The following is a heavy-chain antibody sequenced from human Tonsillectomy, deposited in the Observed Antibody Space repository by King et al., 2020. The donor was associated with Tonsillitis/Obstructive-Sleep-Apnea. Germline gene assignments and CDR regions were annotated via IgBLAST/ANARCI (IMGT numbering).Heavy chain of an antibody. CDR1: GFTFSSYA. CDR2: ISYDGGNK. D-gene: IGHD2-2*02. J-gene: IGHJ6*03. Sequence: VQLVESGGGVVQPGRSLRLSCAASGFTFSSYAMHWVRQAPGKGLEWVAVISYDGGNKYYADSVKGRFTISRDNSKNTLYLQMNSLRTEDTAVYYCARGKGCTSTSCYTFYYYYYYMDVGGKGTTVTVSS. CDR3: ARGKGCTSTSCYTFYYYYYYMDV. V-gene: IGHV3-30*04.